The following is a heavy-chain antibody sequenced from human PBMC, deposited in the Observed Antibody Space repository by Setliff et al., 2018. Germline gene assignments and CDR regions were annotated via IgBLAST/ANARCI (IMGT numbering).Heavy chain of an antibody. D-gene: IGHD3-3*01. V-gene: IGHV4-39*01. CDR1: GGSISSSSYY. CDR3: ARHVALSDVWSGYHYYYYYYYMDV. Sequence: ETLSLTCTVSGGSISSSSYYWGWIRQPPGKGLEWIGSIYYSGSTYYNPSLKSRVTISVDTSKNQFSLKLSSVTAADTAVYYCARHVALSDVWSGYHYYYYYYYMDVWGKGTTVTVSS. J-gene: IGHJ6*03. CDR2: IYYSGST.